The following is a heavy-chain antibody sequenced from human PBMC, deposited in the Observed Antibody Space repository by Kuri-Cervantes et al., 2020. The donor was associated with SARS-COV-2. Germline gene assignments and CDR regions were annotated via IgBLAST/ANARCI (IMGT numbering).Heavy chain of an antibody. CDR1: GFVFDFYE. Sequence: GESLKIFCLTSGFVFDFYEMNWVRQAPGKGLEWASYISSSSSTIYYADSVKGRFTISRDNAKNSLYLQMNSLRDEDTAVYYYARAISSWFDYWGQGTLVTVSS. CDR3: ARAISSWFDY. D-gene: IGHD6-13*01. CDR2: ISSSSSTI. J-gene: IGHJ4*02. V-gene: IGHV3-48*02.